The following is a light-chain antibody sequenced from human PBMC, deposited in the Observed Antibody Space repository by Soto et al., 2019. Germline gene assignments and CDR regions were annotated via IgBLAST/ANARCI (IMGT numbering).Light chain of an antibody. V-gene: IGLV2-8*01. CDR3: QSYDSSLSGYV. CDR2: GNS. Sequence: QSALTQPPSASGSPGQSVTISCAGTSSDVGGCYYVSWYQQHPGKAPKLIIYGNSNRPSGVPDRFSGSKSGTSASLAITGLQAEDEADYYCQSYDSSLSGYVFGTGTKVTVL. CDR1: SSDVGGCYY. J-gene: IGLJ1*01.